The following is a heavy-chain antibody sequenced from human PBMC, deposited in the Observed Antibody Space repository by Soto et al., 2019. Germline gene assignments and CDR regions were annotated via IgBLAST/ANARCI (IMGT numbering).Heavy chain of an antibody. Sequence: GGSLRLSCAASGFSSYAMNWVRQAPGKGLEWVSVISGSDGSTYYADSVKGRFTISRDNSKNTLNLQMNSLRAEDTAVYYCARRSSSWYFDYWGQGTLVTVS. CDR3: ARRSSSWYFDY. J-gene: IGHJ4*02. CDR2: ISGSDGST. CDR1: GFSSYA. V-gene: IGHV3-23*01. D-gene: IGHD6-13*01.